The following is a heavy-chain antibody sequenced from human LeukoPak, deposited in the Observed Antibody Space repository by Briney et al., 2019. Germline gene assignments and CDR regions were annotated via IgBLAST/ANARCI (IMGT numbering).Heavy chain of an antibody. Sequence: ETLSLTCTFSGGSMTSNTNYWGWIRQPPVKGLAWIGSICYSGSTYYNSSLKSRVTISVDTSKNQFSLKLSSVTAADTAVYFCARDRLDIVVFPPSKQRRYMDVWGKGTTVTVSS. CDR2: ICYSGST. V-gene: IGHV4-39*07. CDR3: ARDRLDIVVFPPSKQRRYMDV. CDR1: GGSMTSNTNY. D-gene: IGHD2-15*01. J-gene: IGHJ6*03.